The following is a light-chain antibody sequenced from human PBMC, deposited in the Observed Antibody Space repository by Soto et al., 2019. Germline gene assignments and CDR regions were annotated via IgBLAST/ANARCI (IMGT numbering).Light chain of an antibody. V-gene: IGKV3-20*01. CDR3: QQYGDSPLT. J-gene: IGKJ4*01. Sequence: IVLTQSPGTVSLSPGERATLSCRASQSVTSSYLAWYQQKPGQAPRLLIYGVSSRATGIPDRFSGSGAGTDFTLPISRLEPEDFAVYYCQQYGDSPLTFGGGTKVDIK. CDR2: GVS. CDR1: QSVTSSY.